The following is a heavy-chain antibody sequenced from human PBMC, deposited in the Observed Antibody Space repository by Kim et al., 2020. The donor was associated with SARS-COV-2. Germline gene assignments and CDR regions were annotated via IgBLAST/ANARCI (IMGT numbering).Heavy chain of an antibody. Sequence: GESLKISCKASGYTFTSYWIDWVRQVPGEGLEWMGIFYPGDSDTRYSPSFQGQVTISADKSISTGYLQWASLKASDTAIYYCARSRGSTSLVDYWGQGTLVTVSS. J-gene: IGHJ4*02. CDR1: GYTFTSYW. CDR3: ARSRGSTSLVDY. V-gene: IGHV5-51*01. D-gene: IGHD3-16*01. CDR2: FYPGDSDT.